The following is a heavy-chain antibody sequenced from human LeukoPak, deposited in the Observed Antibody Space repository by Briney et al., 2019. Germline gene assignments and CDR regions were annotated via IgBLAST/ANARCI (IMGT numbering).Heavy chain of an antibody. CDR3: AKNYYYDSSGYNFDY. J-gene: IGHJ4*02. V-gene: IGHV3-21*01. CDR1: GFTFSSYS. D-gene: IGHD3-22*01. Sequence: GGSLRLSCAASGFTFSSYSMNWVRQAPGKGLEWVSTISSSSSYIYYADSVRGRFTISRDNAKNSLYLQMNSLRAEDTAVYYCAKNYYYDSSGYNFDYWGQGTLVTVSS. CDR2: ISSSSSYI.